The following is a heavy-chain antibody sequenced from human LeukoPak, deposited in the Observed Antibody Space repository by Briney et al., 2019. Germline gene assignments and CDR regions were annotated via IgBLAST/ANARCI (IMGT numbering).Heavy chain of an antibody. Sequence: SETLSLTCAVSGYSISRGYYWGWIRQPPGKGLEWIGSIYHSGSTYYNPSLKSRVTISVDTSKNQFSLKLSSVTAADTAVYYCARMGEGDWFDPWGQGTLVTVSS. D-gene: IGHD1-26*01. J-gene: IGHJ5*02. CDR3: ARMGEGDWFDP. CDR2: IYHSGST. CDR1: GYSISRGYY. V-gene: IGHV4-38-2*01.